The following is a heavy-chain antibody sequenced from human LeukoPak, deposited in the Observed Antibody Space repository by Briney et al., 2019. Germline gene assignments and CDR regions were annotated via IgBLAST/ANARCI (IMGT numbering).Heavy chain of an antibody. CDR1: GFTFSSNW. CDR3: ARGDSRYDN. D-gene: IGHD3-16*02. J-gene: IGHJ4*02. CDR2: IKQEGSEK. Sequence: GGSLRLSCAASGFTFSSNWMSWVRQTPGKGLEWVANIKQEGSEKYYVDSVKGRFSISRDNAKNSLYLQMNSLRAEDTAVYYCARGDSRYDNWGQGPLDSVSS. V-gene: IGHV3-7*01.